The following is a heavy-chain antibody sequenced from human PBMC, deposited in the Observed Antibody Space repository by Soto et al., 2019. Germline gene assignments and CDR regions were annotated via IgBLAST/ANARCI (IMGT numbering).Heavy chain of an antibody. CDR1: GGTFSSYA. D-gene: IGHD1-26*01. V-gene: IGHV1-69*01. Sequence: QVQLVQSGAEVKKPGSSVKVSCKASGGTFSSYAISWVRQAPGQGLEWMGGITPIFGTANYAQNFQGRVTITADESTSTAYMELSSLRSEDTAVYYCARGSAGANNYYYYCGMDVWGQGTTVTVSS. CDR3: ARGSAGANNYYYYCGMDV. J-gene: IGHJ6*02. CDR2: ITPIFGTA.